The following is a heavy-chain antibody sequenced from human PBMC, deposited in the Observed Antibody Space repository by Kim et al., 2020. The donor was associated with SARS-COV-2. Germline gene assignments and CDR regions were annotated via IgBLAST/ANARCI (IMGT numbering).Heavy chain of an antibody. CDR2: IYYSGST. D-gene: IGHD3-10*01. Sequence: SETLSLTCTVSGGSISSSSYYWGWIRQPPGKGLEWIGSIYYSGSTYYNPSLKSRVTISVDTSKNQFSLKLSSVTAADTAVYYCARNTMVRGVIITARGGFEYWGQGTLVTVSS. V-gene: IGHV4-39*01. CDR1: GGSISSSSYY. CDR3: ARNTMVRGVIITARGGFEY. J-gene: IGHJ4*02.